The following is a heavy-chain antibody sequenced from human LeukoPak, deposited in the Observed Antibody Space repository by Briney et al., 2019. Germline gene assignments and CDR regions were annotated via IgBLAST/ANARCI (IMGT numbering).Heavy chain of an antibody. V-gene: IGHV3-7*01. CDR3: ARARRDLGYCSGGSCYGYFDY. Sequence: PGGSLRLSCAASGFTFSSYWMSWVRQAPGKGLEWVANIKQDGSEKYYVDSMKGRFTISRDNAKNSLYLQMNSLTAEDTGVYYCARARRDLGYCSGGSCYGYFDYWGQGTLVTVSS. CDR2: IKQDGSEK. J-gene: IGHJ4*02. D-gene: IGHD2-15*01. CDR1: GFTFSSYW.